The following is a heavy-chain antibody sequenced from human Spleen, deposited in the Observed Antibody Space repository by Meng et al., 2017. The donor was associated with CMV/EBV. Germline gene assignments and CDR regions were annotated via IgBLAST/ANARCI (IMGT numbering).Heavy chain of an antibody. CDR2: LSAYNGNT. CDR1: CYTFTSSG. J-gene: IGHJ4*02. CDR3: AREVMATGGTSSVDY. Sequence: SCYTFTSSGVSWVRQAPGQGLEWLAWLSAYNGNTYYAQKFQGRVTMTTDTSTSTAYMELRSLRSDDTAVYYCAREVMATGGTSSVDYWGQGTLVTVSS. D-gene: IGHD5-24*01. V-gene: IGHV1-18*01.